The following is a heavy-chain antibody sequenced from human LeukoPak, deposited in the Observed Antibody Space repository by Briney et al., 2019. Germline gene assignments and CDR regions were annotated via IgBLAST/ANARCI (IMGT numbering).Heavy chain of an antibody. Sequence: NPSETLSLTCTVSGGSISSSSYYWGWIRQPPGKGLEWIGSIYYSGSTYYNPSLKSRVTISVDTSKNQFSLKLSSVTAADTAVYYCARQGIAVAGMGFDYWGQGTLVTVSS. V-gene: IGHV4-39*01. CDR2: IYYSGST. CDR1: GGSISSSSYY. CDR3: ARQGIAVAGMGFDY. J-gene: IGHJ4*02. D-gene: IGHD6-19*01.